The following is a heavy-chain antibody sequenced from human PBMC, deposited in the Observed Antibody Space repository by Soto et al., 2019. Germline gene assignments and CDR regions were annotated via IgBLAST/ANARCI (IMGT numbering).Heavy chain of an antibody. CDR1: GGTFSNYA. D-gene: IGHD5-12*01. CDR2: IIPIFGTA. V-gene: IGHV1-69*12. CDR3: AVVSVDRVPTGMKPFDP. J-gene: IGHJ5*02. Sequence: QVQLVQSGAEVKKPGSSVKVSCKASGGTFSNYAISWVRQAPGQGLEWMGGIIPIFGTANYAKKFQGRVTITADESTSXXYMELSSLRSEETDIYYCAVVSVDRVPTGMKPFDPWGQGTLVTVSS.